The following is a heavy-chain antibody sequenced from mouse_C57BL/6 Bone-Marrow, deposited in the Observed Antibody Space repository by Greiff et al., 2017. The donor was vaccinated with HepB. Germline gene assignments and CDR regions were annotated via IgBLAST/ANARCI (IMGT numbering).Heavy chain of an antibody. V-gene: IGHV1-55*01. J-gene: IGHJ4*01. Sequence: QVQLQQPGAELVKPGASVKMSCKASGYTFTSYWITWVKQRPGQGLEWIGDIYPGSGSTNYNEKFKSKATLTVDTSSSTAYRQLSSLTSEDSAVYYCARGSHYYGSSYGYYYAMDYWGQGTSVTVSS. CDR3: ARGSHYYGSSYGYYYAMDY. CDR2: IYPGSGST. D-gene: IGHD1-1*01. CDR1: GYTFTSYW.